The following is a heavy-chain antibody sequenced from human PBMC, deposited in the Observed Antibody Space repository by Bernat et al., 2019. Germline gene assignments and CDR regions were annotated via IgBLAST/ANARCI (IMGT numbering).Heavy chain of an antibody. CDR1: GFTLSTYS. V-gene: IGHV3-64D*06. J-gene: IGHJ1*01. Sequence: EVQLVESGGNLVQPGGSLRLSCSVSGFTLSTYSMHWVRQAPGKGLEYVSAIGPTGGADYGKSVKGRFTISRENSKNTLFLHMNSLRVEYTAVYYCVRDLHVGHDDWGQPGDWGQGTLVTVSS. CDR2: IGPTGGA. CDR3: VRDLHVGHDDWGQPGD. D-gene: IGHD3-16*01.